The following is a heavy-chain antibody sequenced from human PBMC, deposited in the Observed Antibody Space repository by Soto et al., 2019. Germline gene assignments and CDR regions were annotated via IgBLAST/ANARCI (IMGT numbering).Heavy chain of an antibody. CDR1: GDTFTNYG. D-gene: IGHD3-10*01. Sequence: ASVKLSCKASGDTFTNYGISWVRQAPRQGLEWMGWISAYNGNTKYAQKFQGRVTMTTDTSTSTAYMELRSLRSDDTAVYYCARGVGSGSYYNQYNWFDPWGQGTLVTVSS. CDR3: ARGVGSGSYYNQYNWFDP. J-gene: IGHJ5*02. V-gene: IGHV1-18*01. CDR2: ISAYNGNT.